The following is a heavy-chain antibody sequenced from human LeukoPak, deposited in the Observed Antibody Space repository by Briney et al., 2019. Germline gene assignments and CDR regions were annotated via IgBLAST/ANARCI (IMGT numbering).Heavy chain of an antibody. D-gene: IGHD4-23*01. CDR2: IYYSGST. Sequence: SETPSLTCTVSGGSISSSSYYWGWIRQPPGKGLEWIGSIYYSGSTYYNPSLKSRVTISVDTSKNQFSLKLSSVTAADTAVYYCARQGLDGGAFYWGQGTLVTVSS. CDR3: ARQGLDGGAFY. CDR1: GGSISSSSYY. V-gene: IGHV4-39*01. J-gene: IGHJ4*02.